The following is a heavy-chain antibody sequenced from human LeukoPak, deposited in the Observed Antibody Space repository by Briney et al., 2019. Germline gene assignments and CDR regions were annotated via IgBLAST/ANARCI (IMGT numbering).Heavy chain of an antibody. J-gene: IGHJ5*02. CDR3: ARARDSYGYNWFDP. Sequence: ASVKVSCKASGYTFTSYAMNWLRQAPGQGLEWMGWINTNTGNPTYAQGFTGRFVFSLDTSVSTAYLQISSLKAEDTAVYYCARARDSYGYNWFDPWGQGTLVTVSS. V-gene: IGHV7-4-1*02. CDR2: INTNTGNP. CDR1: GYTFTSYA. D-gene: IGHD5-18*01.